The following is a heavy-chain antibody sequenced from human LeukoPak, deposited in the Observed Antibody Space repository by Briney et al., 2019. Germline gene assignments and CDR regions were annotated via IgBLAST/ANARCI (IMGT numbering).Heavy chain of an antibody. V-gene: IGHV3-7*01. CDR3: ASGDSIDY. D-gene: IGHD2-21*01. CDR2: IKGDGTSK. J-gene: IGHJ4*02. Sequence: PGGSLRLSCAVSGLTFSSNWMYWARQAPGKGLEWVANIKGDGTSKYYVDSVKGRFIISRDNAKNSLYLHMNSLRVEDTAVYFCASGDSIDYWGQGNPGHRLL. CDR1: GLTFSSNW.